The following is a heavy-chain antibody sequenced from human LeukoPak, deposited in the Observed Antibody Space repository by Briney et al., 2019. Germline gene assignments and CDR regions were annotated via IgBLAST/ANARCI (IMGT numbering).Heavy chain of an antibody. Sequence: SETLSLTCAVYGGSFSGYYWSWIRQPPGKGLEWIGEINHSGSTNYNPSLKSRVTISVDTSKNQFSLKLSSVTAADTAVYYCARGYGSGADWGQGTLVTVSS. D-gene: IGHD3-10*01. V-gene: IGHV4-34*01. CDR1: GGSFSGYY. CDR2: INHSGST. CDR3: ARGYGSGAD. J-gene: IGHJ4*02.